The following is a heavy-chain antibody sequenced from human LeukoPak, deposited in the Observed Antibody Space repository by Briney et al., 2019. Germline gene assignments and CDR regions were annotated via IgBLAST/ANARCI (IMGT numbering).Heavy chain of an antibody. CDR1: GFTFSSYA. V-gene: IGHV3-23*01. J-gene: IGHJ6*02. CDR3: AREGVVPAAIGGNYYYGMDV. Sequence: GGSLRLSCAASGFTFSSYAMSWVRQAPGKGLEWVSAISGSGGSTYYADSVKGRFTISRDNSKNTLYLQMNSLRAEDTAVYYCAREGVVPAAIGGNYYYGMDVWGQGTTVTVSS. D-gene: IGHD2-2*02. CDR2: ISGSGGST.